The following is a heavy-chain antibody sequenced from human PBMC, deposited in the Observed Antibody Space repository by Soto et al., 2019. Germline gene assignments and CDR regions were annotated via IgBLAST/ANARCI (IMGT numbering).Heavy chain of an antibody. Sequence: SETLSLTCSVSGGSISSSNYYWAWIRQPPGKGLEWIGSIYYIGNTYYNPSLKSRVTMSVDTSKNQFSLKVTSVTAADTAIYYCAREDRTNGYNYDYWGQGTLVTVS. CDR3: AREDRTNGYNYDY. CDR1: GGSISSSNYY. D-gene: IGHD1-1*01. V-gene: IGHV4-39*01. CDR2: IYYIGNT. J-gene: IGHJ4*02.